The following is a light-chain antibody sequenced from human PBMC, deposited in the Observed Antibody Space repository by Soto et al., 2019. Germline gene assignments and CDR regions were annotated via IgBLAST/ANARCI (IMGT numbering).Light chain of an antibody. CDR1: QSIHTS. Sequence: VLTQSPATLSLSAGERATLSCRASQSIHTSLAWYQQKSGKPPRLVIYDSTLRANGVPDRFGGSRSGTDFTLTISRLEPEDFAVYYCQQYGSSSWTFGQGTKVDIK. J-gene: IGKJ1*01. V-gene: IGKV3-20*01. CDR3: QQYGSSSWT. CDR2: DST.